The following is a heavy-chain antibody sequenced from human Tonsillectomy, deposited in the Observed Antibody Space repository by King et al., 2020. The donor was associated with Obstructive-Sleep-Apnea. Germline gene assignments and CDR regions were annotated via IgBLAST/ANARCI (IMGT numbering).Heavy chain of an antibody. CDR3: TKSPKDNYYGSSGYYDDY. V-gene: IGHV3-49*03. D-gene: IGHD3-22*01. Sequence: VQLVESGGGLVQPGRSLRLSCTDSEFTFGDYCMSWFRQAPGKGLEWVSFIRSKAYGGTTEYAASVKGRFTISRDDSKSIAYLQMNSLKTEDTAVYYCTKSPKDNYYGSSGYYDDYWGQGTLVTVSS. CDR1: EFTFGDYC. CDR2: IRSKAYGGTT. J-gene: IGHJ4*02.